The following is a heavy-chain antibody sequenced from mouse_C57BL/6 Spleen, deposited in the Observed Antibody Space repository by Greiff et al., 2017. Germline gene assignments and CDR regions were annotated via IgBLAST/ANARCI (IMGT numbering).Heavy chain of an antibody. J-gene: IGHJ3*01. Sequence: EVNVVESGGGLVKPGGSLKLSCAASGFTFSDYGMHWVRQAPEKGPEWVAYISSGSSTIYYEDTVKGRFTISRDNAKNTLFMQMTSLRSEDTAMYYCARSGGYEGFAYWGQGTLVTVSA. V-gene: IGHV5-17*01. D-gene: IGHD1-1*02. CDR2: ISSGSSTI. CDR3: ARSGGYEGFAY. CDR1: GFTFSDYG.